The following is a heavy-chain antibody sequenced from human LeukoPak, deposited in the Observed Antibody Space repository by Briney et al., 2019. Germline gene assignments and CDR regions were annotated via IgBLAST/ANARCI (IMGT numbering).Heavy chain of an antibody. CDR2: ISSSSSYI. D-gene: IGHD3-16*01. V-gene: IGHV3-21*01. CDR1: GFTFSSYS. CDR3: ARESWAQKNWYFDL. J-gene: IGHJ2*01. Sequence: GGSLRLSCAASGFTFSSYSMNWVRQAPGKGLEWVSSISSSSSYIYYADSVKGRFTISRDNAKNSLYLQMNSLRAEDTAVYYCARESWAQKNWYFDLWGCGTLVTVSS.